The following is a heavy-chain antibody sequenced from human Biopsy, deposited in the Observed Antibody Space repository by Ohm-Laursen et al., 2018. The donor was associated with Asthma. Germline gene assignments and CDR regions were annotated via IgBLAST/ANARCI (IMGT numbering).Heavy chain of an antibody. Sequence: PSVKVSCKSLGGTFTTYVIGWVRQAPGHGLGWMGGINSVFGTTTYSPKFQDRVTITADDSTSTVYMELSCLRSEDTAVYYCARKAGSCISRTCYSLDFWGQGTLVTVSS. CDR2: INSVFGTT. CDR1: GGTFTTYV. V-gene: IGHV1-69*01. D-gene: IGHD2-2*01. J-gene: IGHJ4*02. CDR3: ARKAGSCISRTCYSLDF.